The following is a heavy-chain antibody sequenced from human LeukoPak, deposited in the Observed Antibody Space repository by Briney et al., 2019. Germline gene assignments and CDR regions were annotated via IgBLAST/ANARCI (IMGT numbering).Heavy chain of an antibody. CDR3: AKGGDTAMVLSSFDY. CDR2: ISWNSGSI. CDR1: GFTFDDYA. J-gene: IGHJ4*02. D-gene: IGHD5-18*01. V-gene: IGHV3-9*01. Sequence: GRSLRLSCAASGFTFDDYAMHWVRQAPGKGLEWVSGISWNSGSIGYADSVKGRFTISRDNAKNSLYLQMNSRRAEDTALYYCAKGGDTAMVLSSFDYWGQGTLVTVSS.